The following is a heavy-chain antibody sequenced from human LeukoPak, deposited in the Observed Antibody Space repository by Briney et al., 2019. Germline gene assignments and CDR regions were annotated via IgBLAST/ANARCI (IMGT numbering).Heavy chain of an antibody. CDR2: ISSSSSTI. V-gene: IGHV3-48*04. Sequence: GGSLRLSCAASGFTFSSYSMNWVRQAPGKGLEWVSYISSSSSTIYYTDSVKGRFTISRDNAKNSLYLQMNSLRAEDTAVYYCARAKRLGEFDWGQGTLVTVSS. D-gene: IGHD3-16*01. J-gene: IGHJ4*02. CDR1: GFTFSSYS. CDR3: ARAKRLGEFD.